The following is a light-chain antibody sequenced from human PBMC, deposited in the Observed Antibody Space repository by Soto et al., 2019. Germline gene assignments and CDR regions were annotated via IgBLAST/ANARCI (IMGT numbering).Light chain of an antibody. J-gene: IGKJ2*01. V-gene: IGKV1-5*01. Sequence: GDRVTITCRASQTTNTWLAWYQQKPGTAPKPLIYDASSLEGGVPSRFSASGSGTDFTRTISTLQPDDLATYYCQQYISYPYTFGQGTNVEIK. CDR1: QTTNTW. CDR2: DAS. CDR3: QQYISYPYT.